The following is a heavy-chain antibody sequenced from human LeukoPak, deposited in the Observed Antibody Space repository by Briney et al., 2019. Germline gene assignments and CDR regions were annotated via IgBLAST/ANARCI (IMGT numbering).Heavy chain of an antibody. Sequence: SETLSLTCAVYGGSFSGYYWSWIRQPPGKGLEWIGEINHSGSTNYNPSLKSRVTISVDTSKNQFSLKLTSVTAADTAVYYCARVHTPMVPNWFDPWGQGTLVIVSS. J-gene: IGHJ5*02. CDR2: INHSGST. CDR3: ARVHTPMVPNWFDP. CDR1: GGSFSGYY. V-gene: IGHV4-34*01. D-gene: IGHD5-18*01.